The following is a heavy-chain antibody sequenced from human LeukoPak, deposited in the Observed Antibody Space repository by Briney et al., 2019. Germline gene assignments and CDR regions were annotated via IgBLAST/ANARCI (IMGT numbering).Heavy chain of an antibody. Sequence: PGGSLRLSCAASGFTFSSYAMNWVRQAPGKGLEWVSTISGSGDNTYYADSVKGRFTISRDNSKNTLYLQMNSLRAEDTAVYYCARAPYDSSGFYVSYYMDVWGKGTTVTISS. CDR3: ARAPYDSSGFYVSYYMDV. D-gene: IGHD3-22*01. CDR2: ISGSGDNT. V-gene: IGHV3-23*01. J-gene: IGHJ6*03. CDR1: GFTFSSYA.